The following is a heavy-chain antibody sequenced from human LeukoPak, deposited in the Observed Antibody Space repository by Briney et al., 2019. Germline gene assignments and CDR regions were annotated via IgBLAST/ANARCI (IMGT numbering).Heavy chain of an antibody. J-gene: IGHJ4*02. CDR1: GVSISSHY. D-gene: IGHD1-26*01. CDR3: AVGATLDY. CDR2: IYYSGST. V-gene: IGHV4-59*11. Sequence: SETLSLTCTVSGVSISSHYWSWIRQSPGKGLEWIGYIYYSGSTNYNPSLKSRVTISVDTSKNQFSLKLSSVTAADTAVYYCAVGATLDYWGQGTLVTVSS.